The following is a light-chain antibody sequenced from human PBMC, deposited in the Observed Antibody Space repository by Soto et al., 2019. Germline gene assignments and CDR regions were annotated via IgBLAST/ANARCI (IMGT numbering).Light chain of an antibody. Sequence: IVMTQSPSTLSVYPGERATLSCRASQSVSSNLAWYQQKPGQAPRLLIYGASTGATGIPARFSGSGSGTEFTLTISSLQSEDFAVYYCQQYNNWPPWTFGQGTKV. J-gene: IGKJ1*01. CDR2: GAS. CDR1: QSVSSN. V-gene: IGKV3-15*01. CDR3: QQYNNWPPWT.